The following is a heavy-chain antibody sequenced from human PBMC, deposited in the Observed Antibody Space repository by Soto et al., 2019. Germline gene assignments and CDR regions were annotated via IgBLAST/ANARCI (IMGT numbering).Heavy chain of an antibody. CDR3: AKDKGYNWNDVAGFDI. Sequence: VQLVESGGGLVQPGKSLRLSCAASGFTFHDFAMHWVRQAPGKGLEWVSGISWNSGSMGYADSVNGRVIISRDNAMNSLYLQMNSLRAEDTALYYCAKDKGYNWNDVAGFDIWGQGTMVTVSS. CDR1: GFTFHDFA. D-gene: IGHD1-20*01. J-gene: IGHJ3*02. V-gene: IGHV3-9*01. CDR2: ISWNSGSM.